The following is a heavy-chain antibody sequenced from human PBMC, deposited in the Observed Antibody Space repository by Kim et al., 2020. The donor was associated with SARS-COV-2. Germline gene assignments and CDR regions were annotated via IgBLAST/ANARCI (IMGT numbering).Heavy chain of an antibody. J-gene: IGHJ5*02. Sequence: SETLSLTCAVSGGSISSSNWWSWVRQPPGKGLEWIGEIYHSGSTNYNPSLKSRVTISVDKSKNQFSLKLSSVTAADTAVYYCARGCSPRGQLPKNWFDPWGQGTLVTVSS. CDR1: GGSISSSNW. V-gene: IGHV4-4*02. D-gene: IGHD2-2*01. CDR2: IYHSGST. CDR3: ARGCSPRGQLPKNWFDP.